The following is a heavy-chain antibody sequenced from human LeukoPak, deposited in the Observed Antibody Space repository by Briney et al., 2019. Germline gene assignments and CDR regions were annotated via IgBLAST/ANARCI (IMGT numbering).Heavy chain of an antibody. CDR2: IYHSGST. CDR3: AREAQYSSALTHNDY. Sequence: GSLRLSCAASGFTFSDYYMSWIRQPPGKGLEWIGTIYHSGSTYYNPSLKSRVTISVDTSKNQFSLKLTSVTAADTAVYYCAREAQYSSALTHNDYWSQGTLVTVSS. D-gene: IGHD6-19*01. V-gene: IGHV4-38-2*02. CDR1: GFTFSDYY. J-gene: IGHJ4*02.